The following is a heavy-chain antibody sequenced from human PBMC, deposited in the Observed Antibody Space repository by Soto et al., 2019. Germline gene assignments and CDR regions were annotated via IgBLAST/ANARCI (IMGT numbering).Heavy chain of an antibody. CDR2: IKPNSGGT. J-gene: IGHJ3*02. CDR3: SRGGAAGGTGDDAFDI. D-gene: IGHD6-13*01. V-gene: IGHV1-2*02. Sequence: ASVKDSCKASGYTFTGYYMHWVRQAPGQGLEWMGWIKPNSGGTNYAQKFQGGVTMTMDTSISTAYMELSRLRSDDTAVYYCSRGGAAGGTGDDAFDIWGQGTMVTVSS. CDR1: GYTFTGYY.